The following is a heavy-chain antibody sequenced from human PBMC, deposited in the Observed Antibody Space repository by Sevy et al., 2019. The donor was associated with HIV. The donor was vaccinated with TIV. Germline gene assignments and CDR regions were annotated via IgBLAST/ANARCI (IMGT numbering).Heavy chain of an antibody. D-gene: IGHD3-10*01. J-gene: IGHJ4*02. CDR2: ISGSGGNT. V-gene: IGHV3-23*01. Sequence: GGSLRLSCAASGFTFSSYAMSWVRQAPGKGLEWVSAISGSGGNTYYADSVKGRFTISRDNSKNTLYLQMNSLRAEDTAVYYCAKAPNGYYGSGREWYYFDYWGQGTLVTVSS. CDR1: GFTFSSYA. CDR3: AKAPNGYYGSGREWYYFDY.